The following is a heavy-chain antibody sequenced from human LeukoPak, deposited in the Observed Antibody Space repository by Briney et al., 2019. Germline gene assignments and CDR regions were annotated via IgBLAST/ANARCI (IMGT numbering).Heavy chain of an antibody. V-gene: IGHV3-43*02. Sequence: GGSLRLSCAASGFTFDDYAMHWVRQAPGKGLEWVSLISGDGGSTYYADSVKGRFTISRDISKNSLYLQMNSLRTEDTALYYCAKDGPNYYDSSGYYFDYWGQGTLVTVSS. CDR1: GFTFDDYA. J-gene: IGHJ4*02. CDR3: AKDGPNYYDSSGYYFDY. D-gene: IGHD3-22*01. CDR2: ISGDGGST.